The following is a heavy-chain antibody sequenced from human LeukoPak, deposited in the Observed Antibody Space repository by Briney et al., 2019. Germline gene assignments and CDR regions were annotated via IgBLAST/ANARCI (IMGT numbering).Heavy chain of an antibody. CDR1: GFTFGDYA. CDR2: IRSKAYGGTT. V-gene: IGHV3-49*03. D-gene: IGHD6-13*01. J-gene: IGHJ4*02. Sequence: GGSLRLSCRASGFTFGDYAMSWFRQAPGKGLEWVGFIRSKAYGGTTEYAASVSGRFTVSRDDSKSIAYLQMNSLKTDDTAVYYCARDFTSKWYGTTDYWGQGTLVTVSS. CDR3: ARDFTSKWYGTTDY.